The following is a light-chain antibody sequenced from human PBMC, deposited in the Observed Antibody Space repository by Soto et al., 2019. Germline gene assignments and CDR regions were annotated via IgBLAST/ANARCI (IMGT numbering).Light chain of an antibody. CDR3: QQRSNWPPIT. Sequence: EIVLTHSPGTLSLSPRERATLSCTVIQSVSSSYLAWYQQKPGQAPRLLIYDASNRATGIPARFSGSGSGTDFTLTISSLEPEDFAVYYCQQRSNWPPITFGQGTRLEIK. J-gene: IGKJ5*01. V-gene: IGKV3-11*01. CDR1: QSVSSSY. CDR2: DAS.